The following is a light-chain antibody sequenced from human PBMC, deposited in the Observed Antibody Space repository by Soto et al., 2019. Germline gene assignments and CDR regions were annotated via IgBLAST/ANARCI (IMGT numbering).Light chain of an antibody. CDR3: ATWDGGLSGPFV. CDR2: TTN. J-gene: IGLJ1*01. V-gene: IGLV1-44*01. Sequence: SVLTQPPSASGTPGQRATISCCGSNSNIGSDIVNCYQLLPGAAPEVLINTTNQRPSGVPERFSGSKSGTSASLAISGLQSEDEANSSCATWDGGLSGPFVFGTGTKGTVL. CDR1: NSNIGSDI.